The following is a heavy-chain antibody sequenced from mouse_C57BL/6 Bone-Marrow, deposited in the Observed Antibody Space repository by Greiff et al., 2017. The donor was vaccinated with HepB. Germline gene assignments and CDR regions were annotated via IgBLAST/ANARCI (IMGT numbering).Heavy chain of an antibody. J-gene: IGHJ3*01. D-gene: IGHD4-1*01. CDR3: TGGKLGRFAY. CDR2: IRLKSDNYAT. CDR1: GFTFSNYW. Sequence: DVKLVESGGGLVQPGGSMKLSCVASGFTFSNYWMNWVRQSPEKGLEWVAQIRLKSDNYATHYAESVKGRFTISRDDSKSSVYLQMNNLRAEDTGIYYCTGGKLGRFAYWGQGTLVTVSA. V-gene: IGHV6-3*01.